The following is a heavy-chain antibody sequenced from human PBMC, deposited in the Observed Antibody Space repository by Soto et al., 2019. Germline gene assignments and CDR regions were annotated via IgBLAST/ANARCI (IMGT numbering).Heavy chain of an antibody. Sequence: ASVKVSCKASGYTFTSYYMHWVRQAPGQGLEWMGIINPSGGSTSYAQKFQGRVTMTRDTSTSTVYMELSSLRSEDTAVYYCARTAGCGSRTSCLPPDCYCGMDVWGQGTTVTVSS. V-gene: IGHV1-46*01. CDR3: ARTAGCGSRTSCLPPDCYCGMDV. CDR2: INPSGGST. CDR1: GYTFTSYY. J-gene: IGHJ6*02. D-gene: IGHD2-2*01.